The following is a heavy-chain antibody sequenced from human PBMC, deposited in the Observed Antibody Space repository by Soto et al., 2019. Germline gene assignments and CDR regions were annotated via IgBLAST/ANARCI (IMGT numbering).Heavy chain of an antibody. Sequence: PSETLSLTCSLSGASITSTTYFWAWIRQPPGKGLEWVGSIYYSGKTHYNPSLKSRATISVDRSRNQFSLQLSSVTAADTAVYYCARGPDYGDYDWYYYYGMAVWGQGTTVIVSS. D-gene: IGHD4-17*01. J-gene: IGHJ6*02. V-gene: IGHV4-39*07. CDR3: ARGPDYGDYDWYYYYGMAV. CDR2: IYYSGKT. CDR1: GASITSTTYF.